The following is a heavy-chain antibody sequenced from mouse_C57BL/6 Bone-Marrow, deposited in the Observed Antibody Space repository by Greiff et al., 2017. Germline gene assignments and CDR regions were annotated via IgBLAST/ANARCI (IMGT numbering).Heavy chain of an antibody. V-gene: IGHV1-59*01. Sequence: QVQLQQPGAELVRPGTSVKLSCKASGYTFTSYWMHWVKQRPGQGLEWIGVIDPSDSYTNYNQKFKGKATLTVDTSSSTAYMQLSSLTSEDSAVYYCARFSYYGSSIYAMDYWGQGTSVTVSS. CDR3: ARFSYYGSSIYAMDY. CDR1: GYTFTSYW. CDR2: IDPSDSYT. D-gene: IGHD1-1*01. J-gene: IGHJ4*01.